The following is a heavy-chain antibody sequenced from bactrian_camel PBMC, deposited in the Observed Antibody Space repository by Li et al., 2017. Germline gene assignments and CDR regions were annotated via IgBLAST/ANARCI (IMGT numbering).Heavy chain of an antibody. J-gene: IGHJ4*01. V-gene: IGHV3S55*01. CDR1: GYTYGSYC. D-gene: IGHD7*01. Sequence: HVQLVESGGGSVQAGGSLRLSCVASGYTYGSYCLAWFRQAPGKEREGVAAIDGDGNLSYSDSVKGRFTISHDNTKRTVYLQMNSLKPEDTAMYYCATRTYCAGSNWSALVQWKNWGQGTQVTVS. CDR3: ATRTYCAGSNWSALVQWKN. CDR2: IDGDGNL.